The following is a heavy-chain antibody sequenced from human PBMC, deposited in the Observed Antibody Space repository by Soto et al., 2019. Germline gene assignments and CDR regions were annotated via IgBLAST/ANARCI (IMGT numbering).Heavy chain of an antibody. J-gene: IGHJ6*02. CDR2: ISTSGTYT. V-gene: IGHV3-11*05. CDR1: GFIFSDYY. CDR3: ARESSSRAFGPFVDV. Sequence: QVQLVESGGGLVKPGGSLRLSCAASGFIFSDYYMSWIRQAPGKGLEWVSYISTSGTYTNYADSVKGRFTISRDSAKNSLYLQMNSLRAEDTAVYYCARESSSRAFGPFVDVWGQGTTLTVSS. D-gene: IGHD3-10*01.